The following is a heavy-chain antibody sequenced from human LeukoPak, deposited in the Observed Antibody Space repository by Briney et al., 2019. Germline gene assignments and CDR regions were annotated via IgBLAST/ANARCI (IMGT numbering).Heavy chain of an antibody. J-gene: IGHJ5*02. V-gene: IGHV4-34*01. CDR2: INHSGST. CDR1: GGSFSGYY. Sequence: SETLSLTCAVYGGSFSGYYWSWIRQPPGKGLEWIGEINHSGSTNYSPSLKSRVTISVDTSKNQFSLKLSSVTAADTAVYYCARTAYDFWSGYYNWFDPWGQGTLVTVSS. D-gene: IGHD3-3*01. CDR3: ARTAYDFWSGYYNWFDP.